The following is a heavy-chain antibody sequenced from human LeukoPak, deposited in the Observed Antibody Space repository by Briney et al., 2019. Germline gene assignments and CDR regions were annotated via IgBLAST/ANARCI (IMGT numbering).Heavy chain of an antibody. CDR1: GFTFSSYA. V-gene: IGHV3-64D*06. Sequence: PGGSLRLSCSASGFTFSSYAMHWVRQAPGKGLEYVSAISSNGGSTYYADSVKGRFTISRDNSKNTLYLQMSSLRAEDTAVYYCVKARWSGFLSALDIWGQGTMVTVS. CDR2: ISSNGGST. D-gene: IGHD3-3*01. J-gene: IGHJ3*02. CDR3: VKARWSGFLSALDI.